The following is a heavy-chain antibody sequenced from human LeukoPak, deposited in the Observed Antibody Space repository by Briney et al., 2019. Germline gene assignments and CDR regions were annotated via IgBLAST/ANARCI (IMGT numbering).Heavy chain of an antibody. CDR1: GGSISSSSYY. J-gene: IGHJ4*02. Sequence: PSETLSLTCTVSGGSISSSSYYGGWIRQPPGKGLEWIGSIYYSGSTYYNPSLKSRVTISVDTSKNQFSLKLSSVTAADTAVYYCARDRFAPSFYDNGGYYDSPFDYWGQGTLVTVSS. V-gene: IGHV4-39*07. D-gene: IGHD3-22*01. CDR2: IYYSGST. CDR3: ARDRFAPSFYDNGGYYDSPFDY.